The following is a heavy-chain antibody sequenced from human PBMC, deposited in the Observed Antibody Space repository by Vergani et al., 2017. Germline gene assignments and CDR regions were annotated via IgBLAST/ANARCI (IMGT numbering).Heavy chain of an antibody. CDR1: GFSFGNYA. Sequence: VKLEESGGGVVQPGRSLRLSCAASGFSFGNYAMHWVRQTAGKGLEWVSSIGVDGDRYYSDSVKGRFTISRDNGQSYLYLDMDNLRVEDTAVYFCAKEFCGTGNCYGWNHLEVWGEGTSVTVSS. CDR3: AKEFCGTGNCYGWNHLEV. CDR2: IGVDGDR. J-gene: IGHJ6*04. V-gene: IGHV3/OR16-10*03. D-gene: IGHD1-1*01.